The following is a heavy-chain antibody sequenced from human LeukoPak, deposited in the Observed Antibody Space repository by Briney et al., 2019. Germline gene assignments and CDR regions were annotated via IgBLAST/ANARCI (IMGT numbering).Heavy chain of an antibody. CDR1: GFTFSSYA. J-gene: IGHJ6*02. CDR3: AKDMEGWWLPGGDYYYYYGMDV. CDR2: ISYDGSNK. Sequence: GGSLRLSCAASGFTFSSYAMHWVRQAPGKGLEWVAVISYDGSNKYYADSVKGRFTISRDNSKNTLYLQMNSLRAEDTAVYYCAKDMEGWWLPGGDYYYYYGMDVWGQGTTVTVSS. V-gene: IGHV3-30-3*01. D-gene: IGHD5-12*01.